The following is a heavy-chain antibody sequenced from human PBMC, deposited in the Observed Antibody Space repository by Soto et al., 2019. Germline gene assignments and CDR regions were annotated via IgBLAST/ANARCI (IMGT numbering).Heavy chain of an antibody. D-gene: IGHD5-12*01. J-gene: IGHJ4*02. CDR3: ARDEGRDGYNYLSGY. V-gene: IGHV3-30-3*01. CDR2: ISYDGSNK. CDR1: GFTFSSYA. Sequence: QVQLVESGGGVVQPGRSLRLSCAASGFTFSSYAMHWVRQAPGKGLEWVAVISYDGSNKYYADSVKGRFTISRDNSKNTLYLQMNSLRAEDTAVYYCARDEGRDGYNYLSGYWGQGTLVTVSS.